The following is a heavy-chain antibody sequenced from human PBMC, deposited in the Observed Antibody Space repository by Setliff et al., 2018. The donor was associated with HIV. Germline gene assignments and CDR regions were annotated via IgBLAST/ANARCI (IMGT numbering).Heavy chain of an antibody. J-gene: IGHJ3*01. Sequence: PSETLSLTCTVSGGSSGFITRYYWRWLRQSPGRGLEWIVSTYNTGSTNYRPSLKSRLTISLDTSKNQFSLTLTSVTAADTSVYYRATVLTFPSVFDVWGQGTVVTVSS. CDR2: TYNTGST. D-gene: IGHD2-8*01. CDR3: ATVLTFPSVFDV. V-gene: IGHV4-59*01. CDR1: GGSSGFITRYY.